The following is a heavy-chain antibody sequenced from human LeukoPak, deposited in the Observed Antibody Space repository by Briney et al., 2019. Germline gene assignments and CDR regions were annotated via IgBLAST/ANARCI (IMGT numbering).Heavy chain of an antibody. D-gene: IGHD3-22*01. CDR2: INHDGSST. CDR3: VRDWGYDSSGYWQKYFDT. J-gene: IGHJ4*02. CDR1: GFTFSNYG. V-gene: IGHV3-74*01. Sequence: GGTLRLSCAASGFTFSNYGMSWVRQAPGKGLVWVSRINHDGSSTNYADSVKGRFTISRDNAKNTVYLQMNSLRAEDTAVYYCVRDWGYDSSGYWQKYFDTWGQGTLVTVSS.